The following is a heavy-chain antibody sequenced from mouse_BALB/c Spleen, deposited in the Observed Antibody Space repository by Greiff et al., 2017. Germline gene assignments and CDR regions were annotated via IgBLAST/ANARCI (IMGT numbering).Heavy chain of an antibody. J-gene: IGHJ4*01. Sequence: VKLMESGPGLVAPSQSLSITCTVSGFSLTSYGVHWVRQPPGKGLEWLGVIWAGGSTNYNSALMSRLSISKDNSKSQVFLKMNSLQTDDTAMYYCARDLYGNYGAMDYWGQGTSVTVSS. D-gene: IGHD2-10*02. V-gene: IGHV2-9*02. CDR1: GFSLTSYG. CDR2: IWAGGST. CDR3: ARDLYGNYGAMDY.